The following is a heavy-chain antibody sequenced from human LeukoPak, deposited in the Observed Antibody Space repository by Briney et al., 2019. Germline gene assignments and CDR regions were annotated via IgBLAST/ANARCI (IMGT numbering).Heavy chain of an antibody. CDR3: ARGKEGADFWSGSRYFFDC. CDR1: GFTFSSYW. CDR2: IKQDGSEK. J-gene: IGHJ4*02. D-gene: IGHD3-3*01. Sequence: PGGSLRLSCAASGFTFSSYWMIWVRQAPGKGLEWVANIKQDGSEKYYVDSVKGRFTSSRDNAKTSLFLQMNSLRAEDTAVYYCARGKEGADFWSGSRYFFDCWGQGVLVTVSS. V-gene: IGHV3-7*05.